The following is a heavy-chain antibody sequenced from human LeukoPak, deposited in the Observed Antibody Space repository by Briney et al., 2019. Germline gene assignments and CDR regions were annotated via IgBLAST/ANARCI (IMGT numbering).Heavy chain of an antibody. J-gene: IGHJ4*02. D-gene: IGHD3-16*02. CDR3: ARFALRLGELSFNNY. Sequence: PGGSLRLSCAASGFTFSSYAMSWVRQAPGKGLEWVSSISSSSSYIYYADSVKGRFTISRDNAKNSLYLQMNSLRAEDTAVYYCARFALRLGELSFNNYWGQGTLVTVSS. CDR1: GFTFSSYA. CDR2: ISSSSSYI. V-gene: IGHV3-21*01.